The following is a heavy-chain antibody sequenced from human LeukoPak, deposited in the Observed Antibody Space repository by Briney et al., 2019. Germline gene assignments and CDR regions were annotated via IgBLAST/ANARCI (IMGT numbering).Heavy chain of an antibody. J-gene: IGHJ4*02. D-gene: IGHD2-2*01. CDR3: ARDLPHNLGVPAAMNDY. V-gene: IGHV1-24*01. CDR1: GYTLTELS. CDR2: FDPEDGET. Sequence: ASVKVSCKVSGYTLTELSMHWVRQAPGKGLEWMGGFDPEDGETIYAQKFQGRVTMTEDTSTDTAYVELSSLRSEDTAVYYCARDLPHNLGVPAAMNDYWGQGTLVTVSS.